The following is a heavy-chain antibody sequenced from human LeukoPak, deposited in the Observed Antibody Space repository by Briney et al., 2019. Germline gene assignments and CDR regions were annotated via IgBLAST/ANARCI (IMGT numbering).Heavy chain of an antibody. D-gene: IGHD3-22*01. CDR1: GFTFSDCY. J-gene: IGHJ3*02. CDR3: TRESNYYDSSRDAFDI. CDR2: IRSKAYGGTT. V-gene: IGHV3-49*03. Sequence: PGGSLRLSCAASGFTFSDCYMSWIRQAPGKGLEWVGFIRSKAYGGTTEYAASVKGRFTISRDDSKSIAYLQMNSLKTEDTAVYYCTRESNYYDSSRDAFDIWGQGTMVTVSS.